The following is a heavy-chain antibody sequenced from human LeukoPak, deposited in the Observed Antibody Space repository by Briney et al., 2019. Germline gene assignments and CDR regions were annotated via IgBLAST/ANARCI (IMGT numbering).Heavy chain of an antibody. J-gene: IGHJ6*03. CDR3: ARGQDYGTPLLVDYYMDV. D-gene: IGHD4-17*01. CDR2: ISAYNGNT. Sequence: ASVKVSCKASGYTFTSYGISWVRQAPGQGLEWMGWISAYNGNTNYAQKLQGRVTMTTDTSTSTAYMELRSLRSDDTAVYYCARGQDYGTPLLVDYYMDVWGKGTTVTVSS. V-gene: IGHV1-18*01. CDR1: GYTFTSYG.